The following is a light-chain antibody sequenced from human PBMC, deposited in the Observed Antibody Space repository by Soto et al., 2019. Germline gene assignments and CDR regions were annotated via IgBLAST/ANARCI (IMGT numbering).Light chain of an antibody. CDR3: QKYGSSPLT. CDR1: QSVSSSY. CDR2: GAS. Sequence: EIVLTQSPGTLSLSPGERATLSCRASQSVSSSYLAWYQQKPGQAPRRLIYGASSRATDSPDRFSGSGSGTDFTLTISRLEPEDFAVYYCQKYGSSPLTFGGGTKVEIK. J-gene: IGKJ4*01. V-gene: IGKV3-20*01.